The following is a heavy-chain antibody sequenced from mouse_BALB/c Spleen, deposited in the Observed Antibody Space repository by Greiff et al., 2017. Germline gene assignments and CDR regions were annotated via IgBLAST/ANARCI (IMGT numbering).Heavy chain of an antibody. CDR2: IYWDDDK. CDR1: GFSLSTSGMG. J-gene: IGHJ4*01. V-gene: IGHV8-12*01. Sequence: QVTLKECGPGILQPSQTLSLTCSFSGFSLSTSGMGVSWIRQPSGKGLEWLAHIYWDDDKRYNPSLKSRLTISKDTSRNRVFLKITSVDTADTATYDCARRNYYAMDYWGQGTSVTVSS. CDR3: ARRNYYAMDY.